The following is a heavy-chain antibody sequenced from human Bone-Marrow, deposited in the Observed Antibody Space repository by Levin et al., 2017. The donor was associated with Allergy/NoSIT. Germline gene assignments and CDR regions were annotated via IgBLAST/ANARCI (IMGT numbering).Heavy chain of an antibody. J-gene: IGHJ6*02. CDR2: TMSIVGTT. CDR3: STSTIGGYYGLDV. V-gene: IGHV1-69*13. Sequence: PVASVKVSCEASGGTFSSYTITWVRQAPGRGLEWMGGTMSIVGTTNYAQRFQDRVTITADESTSTAYMELSSLRSEDTALYYCSTSTIGGYYGLDVWGQGTTVTVSS. CDR1: GGTFSSYT. D-gene: IGHD1-26*01.